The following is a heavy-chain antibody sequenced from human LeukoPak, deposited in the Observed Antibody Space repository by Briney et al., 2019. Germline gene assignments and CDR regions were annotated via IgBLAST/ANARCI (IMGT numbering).Heavy chain of an antibody. V-gene: IGHV3-7*01. J-gene: IGHJ2*01. Sequence: GGSLRLSCAASGFTFSSYWMSWVRQAPGKGLEWVANIKQDGSEKYYVDSVKGRFTISRDNAKNSLYLQMNSLRAEDTAVYYCARLVFPDWHPSWYFDLWGRGTLVTVSS. CDR3: ARLVFPDWHPSWYFDL. CDR1: GFTFSSYW. D-gene: IGHD3/OR15-3a*01. CDR2: IKQDGSEK.